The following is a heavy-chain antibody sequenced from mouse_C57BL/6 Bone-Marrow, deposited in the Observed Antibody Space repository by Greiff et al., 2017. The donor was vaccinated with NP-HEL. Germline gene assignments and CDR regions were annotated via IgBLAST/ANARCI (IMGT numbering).Heavy chain of an antibody. CDR1: GYTFTSYG. Sequence: VQLQQSGAELARPGASVKMSCKASGYTFTSYGISWVKQRPGQGLEWIGEIYPRSGNTYYNEKFKGKATLTADKSSSTAYMELRSLTSEDSAVYFCARSYSNFFAYWGQGTLVTVAA. D-gene: IGHD2-5*01. CDR3: ARSYSNFFAY. J-gene: IGHJ3*01. CDR2: IYPRSGNT. V-gene: IGHV1-81*01.